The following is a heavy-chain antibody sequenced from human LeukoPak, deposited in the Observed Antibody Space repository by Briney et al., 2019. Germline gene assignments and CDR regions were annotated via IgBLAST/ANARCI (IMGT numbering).Heavy chain of an antibody. J-gene: IGHJ5*02. D-gene: IGHD6-13*01. CDR3: ARDIAAAAQSGDGWFDP. Sequence: SENLSLTCTVSGGSISSYYWSWIRQPPGKGLEWIGYIYTSGSTNYNPSLKSRVTISVDTSKNQFSLKLSSVTAADTAVYYCARDIAAAAQSGDGWFDPWGQGTLVTVSS. V-gene: IGHV4-59*01. CDR1: GGSISSYY. CDR2: IYTSGST.